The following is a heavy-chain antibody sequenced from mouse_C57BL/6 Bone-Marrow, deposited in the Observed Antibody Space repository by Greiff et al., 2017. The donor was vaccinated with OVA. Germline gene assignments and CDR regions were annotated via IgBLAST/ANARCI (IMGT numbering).Heavy chain of an antibody. Sequence: VQLQQSGTVLARPGASVKMSCKTSGYTFTSYWMHWVKQRPGQGLEWIGAIYPGNSDTSYNQKFKGKAKLTAVTSASTAYMELSSLTNEDSAVYYCTRRDGSSTRAWFAYWGQGTLVTVSA. V-gene: IGHV1-5*01. CDR1: GYTFTSYW. J-gene: IGHJ3*01. D-gene: IGHD1-1*01. CDR2: IYPGNSDT. CDR3: TRRDGSSTRAWFAY.